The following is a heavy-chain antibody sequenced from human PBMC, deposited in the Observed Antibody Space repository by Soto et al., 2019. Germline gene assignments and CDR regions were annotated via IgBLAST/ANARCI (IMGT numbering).Heavy chain of an antibody. Sequence: SETLSLTCAVSGYSISSGYYWGWIRQPPGKGLEWIGSIYHSGSTYYNPSLKSRVTISVDTSKNQFSLKLSSVTAADTAVYYYARGSXSGGSCYSGNWFDPWGQGTLVTVSS. J-gene: IGHJ5*02. CDR2: IYHSGST. D-gene: IGHD2-15*01. CDR1: GYSISSGYY. V-gene: IGHV4-38-2*01. CDR3: ARGSXSGGSCYSGNWFDP.